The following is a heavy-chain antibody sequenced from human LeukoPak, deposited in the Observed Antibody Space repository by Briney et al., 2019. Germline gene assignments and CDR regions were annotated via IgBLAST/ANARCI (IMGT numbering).Heavy chain of an antibody. CDR3: ARDTDSSSFDY. CDR1: GGSIRSHY. D-gene: IGHD6-13*01. J-gene: IGHJ4*02. V-gene: IGHV4-59*11. CDR2: IYYSGST. Sequence: SETLCLTCTVSGGSIRSHYWSWITQPPGKGLEWIGYIYYSGSTNYNPSLKSRVTISVDTSKNQFSLKLSSVTAADTAVYYCARDTDSSSFDYWGQGTLVTVSS.